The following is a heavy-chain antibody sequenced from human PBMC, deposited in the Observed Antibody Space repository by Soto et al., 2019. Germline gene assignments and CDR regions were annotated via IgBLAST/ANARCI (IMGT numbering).Heavy chain of an antibody. D-gene: IGHD3-9*01. CDR2: ISGSGGST. CDR1: GFTFSSYA. Sequence: EVQLLESGGGLVQPGGSLRLSCAASGFTFSSYAMSWVRQAPGKGLEWVSAISGSGGSTYYADSVEGRFTISRDNSKNTLYLQMNSLRAEDTAVYYCAKVDYDILTGSLPPNFDYWGQGTLVTVSS. V-gene: IGHV3-23*01. CDR3: AKVDYDILTGSLPPNFDY. J-gene: IGHJ4*02.